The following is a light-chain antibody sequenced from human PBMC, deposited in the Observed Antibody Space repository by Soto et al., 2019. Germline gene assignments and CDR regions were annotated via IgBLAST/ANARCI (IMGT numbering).Light chain of an antibody. J-gene: IGKJ1*01. CDR2: LGS. Sequence: DIVMTQSPLSLPVTPGEPASISCRSSQSLLHSNGYKYLDWYLQKPGPSPQLLIYLGSNRASGVPDRFSGSGSGTDFTLKISRVEAEDVGVYYCMQALQTPRTFGQGTKVEIK. CDR3: MQALQTPRT. CDR1: QSLLHSNGYKY. V-gene: IGKV2-28*01.